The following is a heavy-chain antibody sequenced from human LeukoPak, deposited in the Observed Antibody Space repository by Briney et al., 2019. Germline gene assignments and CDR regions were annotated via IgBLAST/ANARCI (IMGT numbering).Heavy chain of an antibody. Sequence: SETLSLTCTVSGGSISSYYWSWIRQPPGKGLEWIGYIYYSGSTNSNPSLKSRVTISVDTSKNQFSLKLSSVTAADTAVYYCARGEPEYSSSWYVYYFDYWGQGTLVTVSS. J-gene: IGHJ4*02. D-gene: IGHD6-13*01. CDR1: GGSISSYY. CDR3: ARGEPEYSSSWYVYYFDY. V-gene: IGHV4-59*01. CDR2: IYYSGST.